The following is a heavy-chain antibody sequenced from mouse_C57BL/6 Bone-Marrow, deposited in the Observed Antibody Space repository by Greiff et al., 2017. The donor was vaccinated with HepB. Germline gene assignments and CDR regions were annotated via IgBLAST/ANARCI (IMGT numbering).Heavy chain of an antibody. CDR1: GFTFSDYV. CDR3: ARPDDYEGGWFAY. J-gene: IGHJ3*01. V-gene: IGHV5-17*01. D-gene: IGHD2-4*01. Sequence: EVQLVESGGGLVKPGGSLKLFCAASGFTFSDYVMHWVRQAPEKGLEWVAYISSGSSTIYYADTVKGRFTISRDNAKNTLFLQMTSLRSEDTAMYYCARPDDYEGGWFAYWGRGTLVTVSA. CDR2: ISSGSSTI.